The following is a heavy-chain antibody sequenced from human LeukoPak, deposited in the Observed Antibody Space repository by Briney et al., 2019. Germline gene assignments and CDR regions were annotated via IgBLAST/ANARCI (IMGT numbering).Heavy chain of an antibody. V-gene: IGHV4-38-2*02. D-gene: IGHD3-10*01. J-gene: IGHJ4*02. CDR2: ISHSGST. CDR1: GYSLSSGYY. Sequence: PSETLSLTCTVSGYSLSSGYYWGWIRQPPGKGLEWIGSISHSGSTYYNPSLKSRVTISGDTSKNQFSLKLNSVTAADTAVYYCARDLAYGNCDYWGQGTLVTVSS. CDR3: ARDLAYGNCDY.